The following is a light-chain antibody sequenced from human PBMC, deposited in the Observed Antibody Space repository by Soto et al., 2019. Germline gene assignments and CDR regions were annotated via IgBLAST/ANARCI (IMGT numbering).Light chain of an antibody. CDR3: QQSFRPHIT. Sequence: DIRMTQSPVSLSASVGDRVTITCRASQSIGNNLNWYQQKSGEVPKLLIYSASSLQSGVPSRFSGSASGTDFTLSISNLQPEDFATYYCQQSFRPHITFGQGTRL. V-gene: IGKV1-39*01. CDR2: SAS. CDR1: QSIGNN. J-gene: IGKJ5*01.